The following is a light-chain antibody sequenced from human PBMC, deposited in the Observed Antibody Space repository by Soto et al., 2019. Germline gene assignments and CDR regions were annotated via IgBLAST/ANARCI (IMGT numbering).Light chain of an antibody. Sequence: EIVMTQSPATRSVSPGERATLSCRASQSVSNSLAWYQQKPGQAPRLVIYGASTRATGIPSRFSGSGSVTEFTLTISSLQSEDSAVYYCQQYNNWPPLTFGGGTKVEIK. J-gene: IGKJ4*01. V-gene: IGKV3-15*01. CDR1: QSVSNS. CDR3: QQYNNWPPLT. CDR2: GAS.